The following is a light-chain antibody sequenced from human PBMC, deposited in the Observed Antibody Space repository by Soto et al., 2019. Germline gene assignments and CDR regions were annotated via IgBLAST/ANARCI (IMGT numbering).Light chain of an antibody. CDR1: QSVSSY. CDR3: QQRGA. V-gene: IGKV3-11*01. J-gene: IGKJ4*01. Sequence: EIVLTQSPATLSLSPGERATLSRRASQSVSSYLAWYQQKPGQAPRLLIYDASNRATGIPARFSGSGSGTDFTLTISSLEPEDFAVYYCQQRGAFGGGTKVDIK. CDR2: DAS.